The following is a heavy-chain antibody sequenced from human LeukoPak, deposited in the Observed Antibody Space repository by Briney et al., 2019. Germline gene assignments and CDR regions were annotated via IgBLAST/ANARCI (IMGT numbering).Heavy chain of an antibody. J-gene: IGHJ5*02. Sequence: GGSLRLSCAASGFTFSSYAMSWVRQAPGKGLEWVSAISFSGTNTYYADSVKGRFTVSRDNSKNTLYLQMNSLRAEDTAVYFCAKEVKAVTNWFDPWGQGTLVTVSS. CDR3: AKEVKAVTNWFDP. CDR2: ISFSGTNT. CDR1: GFTFSSYA. D-gene: IGHD6-19*01. V-gene: IGHV3-23*01.